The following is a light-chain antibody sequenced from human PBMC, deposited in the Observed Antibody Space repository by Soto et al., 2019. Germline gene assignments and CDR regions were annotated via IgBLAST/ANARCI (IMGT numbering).Light chain of an antibody. J-gene: IGLJ1*01. V-gene: IGLV3-21*02. CDR2: DDR. CDR1: NIGSKS. Sequence: SYELTRPPSMSVAPGQTARVTCGGYNIGSKSVHWYQQRPGQAPVLVVYDDRDRPSGIPERFSGSNSGNTATLTISRVEAEDEADYYCQVWDSSTDHYVFGTGTKVTVL. CDR3: QVWDSSTDHYV.